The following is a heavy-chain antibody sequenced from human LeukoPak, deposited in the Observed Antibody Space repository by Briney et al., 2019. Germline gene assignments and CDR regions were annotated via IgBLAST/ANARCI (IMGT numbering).Heavy chain of an antibody. D-gene: IGHD3-10*01. Sequence: PGRSLRLSCAASGFTFSSYGMHWVRQAPGKGLEWVAVIWYDGSNKYYADSVKGRFTISRDNSKNTLYLQMNSLRAEDTAVYYCARDDYYGSGSLWKEHXXXDPWGQGTLVTVSS. J-gene: IGHJ5*02. CDR2: IWYDGSNK. V-gene: IGHV3-33*01. CDR1: GFTFSSYG. CDR3: ARDDYYGSGSLWKEHXXXDP.